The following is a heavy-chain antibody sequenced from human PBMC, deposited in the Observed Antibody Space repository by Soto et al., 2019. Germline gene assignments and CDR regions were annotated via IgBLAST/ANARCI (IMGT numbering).Heavy chain of an antibody. J-gene: IGHJ3*01. CDR3: ATRPLLPGAP. D-gene: IGHD3-22*01. CDR1: GFTFSSND. Sequence: EVQLVESGGGLIQPGGSLRLSCAASGFTFSSNDMNWVRQAPGKGLEWVSLIYSGGSNYYADSVKGRFTISRDNSKNTLYRQMSSLGAEDTAVYYGATRPLLPGAPWGQGTMVTVAS. V-gene: IGHV3-53*01. CDR2: IYSGGSN.